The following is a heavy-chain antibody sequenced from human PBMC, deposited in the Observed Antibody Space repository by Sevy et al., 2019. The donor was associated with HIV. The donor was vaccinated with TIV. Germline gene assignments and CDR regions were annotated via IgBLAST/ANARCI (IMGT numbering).Heavy chain of an antibody. CDR2: IRSKGNSYAT. Sequence: GGSLRLSCAASGFTFSGSAMHWVRQASGKGLEWVGRIRSKGNSYATAYAASVKGRFTISRDDSKNTAYLQMNSLKTEDTAVYYCTSLSVDTAMGFDSWGQGTLVTVSS. V-gene: IGHV3-73*01. J-gene: IGHJ4*02. CDR3: TSLSVDTAMGFDS. CDR1: GFTFSGSA. D-gene: IGHD5-18*01.